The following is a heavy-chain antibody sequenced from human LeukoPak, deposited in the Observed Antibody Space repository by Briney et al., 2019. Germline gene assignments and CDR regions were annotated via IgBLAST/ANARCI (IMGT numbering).Heavy chain of an antibody. CDR3: AREGGGGYYGYDWGPGRYFDY. CDR1: GGTLSSYA. V-gene: IGHV1-69*05. J-gene: IGHJ4*02. D-gene: IGHD5-12*01. Sequence: PRASVKVSCKASGGTLSSYAISWVRQAPGQGPEWMGRIIPMFTTANYAQKFQGRVTITTDESTSTAYMELSSLKSEDTAIYYCAREGGGGYYGYDWGPGRYFDYWGQGTLVTVSS. CDR2: IIPMFTTA.